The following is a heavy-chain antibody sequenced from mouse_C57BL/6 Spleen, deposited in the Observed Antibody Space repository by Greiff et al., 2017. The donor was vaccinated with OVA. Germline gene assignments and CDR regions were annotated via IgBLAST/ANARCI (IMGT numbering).Heavy chain of an antibody. V-gene: IGHV1-54*01. D-gene: IGHD1-1*01. J-gene: IGHJ2*01. CDR1: GYAFTNYL. Sequence: QVQLKESGAELVRPGTSVKVSCKASGYAFTNYLIEWVKQRPGQGLEWIGVINPGSGGTNYNEKFKGKATLTADKSSSTAYMQLSSLTSEDSAVYFCARGDYYGSSDYWGQGTTLTVSS. CDR3: ARGDYYGSSDY. CDR2: INPGSGGT.